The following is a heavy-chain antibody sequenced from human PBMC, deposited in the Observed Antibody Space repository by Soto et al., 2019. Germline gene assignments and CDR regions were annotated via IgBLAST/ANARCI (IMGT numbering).Heavy chain of an antibody. CDR3: ARVPEGRWDAYIWGSYRLDAFDI. D-gene: IGHD3-16*02. V-gene: IGHV1-18*01. Sequence: QVQLVQSGAEVKKPGASVKVSCKASGYTFTSYGISWVRQAPGQGLEWMGWISAYNGNTNYAQKLQGRVTMTTDTSTSTAYMELRSLRSDDTGVYYCARVPEGRWDAYIWGSYRLDAFDIWGQGTMVTVSS. J-gene: IGHJ3*02. CDR1: GYTFTSYG. CDR2: ISAYNGNT.